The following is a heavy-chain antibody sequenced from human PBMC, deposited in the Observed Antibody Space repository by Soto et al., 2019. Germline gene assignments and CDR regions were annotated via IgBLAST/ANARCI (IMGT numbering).Heavy chain of an antibody. CDR2: ISYDGSNK. J-gene: IGHJ6*02. V-gene: IGHV3-30*18. CDR3: AKDLYDFWRGYPGEGHSYGMDV. Sequence: GGSLRLSCGASGFSFSSYGMHWVRQAPCKGLEWVALISYDGSNKYYADSVKGRFTISRDNSKNTLYLQMSSLRAEDTAVYYCAKDLYDFWRGYPGEGHSYGMDVWGQGTTVTVSS. CDR1: GFSFSSYG. D-gene: IGHD3-3*01.